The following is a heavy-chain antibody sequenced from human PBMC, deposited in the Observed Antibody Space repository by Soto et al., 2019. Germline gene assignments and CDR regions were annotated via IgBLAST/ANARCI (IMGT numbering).Heavy chain of an antibody. D-gene: IGHD6-19*01. Sequence: EVQLVESGGGLVQPGGSLKLSCAASGFTFSGSAMHWVRQASGKGLEWVGRIRSKATSYATAYAASVKGRFTISRDDSKNTAYLQMNSLKTERTAVYYCTSEYSSGWYGGVDFDYWGQGTLVTFSS. CDR3: TSEYSSGWYGGVDFDY. CDR1: GFTFSGSA. V-gene: IGHV3-73*01. J-gene: IGHJ4*02. CDR2: IRSKATSYAT.